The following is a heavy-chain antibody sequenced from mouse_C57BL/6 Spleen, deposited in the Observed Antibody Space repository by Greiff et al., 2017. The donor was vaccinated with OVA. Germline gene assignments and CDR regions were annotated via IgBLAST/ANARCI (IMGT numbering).Heavy chain of an antibody. Sequence: VQLKESGPELVKPVASVKISCKASGYSFTGYYMHWVKQSHGNILDWIGYIYPYNGVSSYNQKFKGKATLTVDKSSSTAYMELRSLTSEDSAVYYCARGGYYGSRTFDYWGQGTTLTVSS. D-gene: IGHD1-1*01. V-gene: IGHV1-31*01. CDR1: GYSFTGYY. J-gene: IGHJ2*01. CDR3: ARGGYYGSRTFDY. CDR2: IYPYNGVS.